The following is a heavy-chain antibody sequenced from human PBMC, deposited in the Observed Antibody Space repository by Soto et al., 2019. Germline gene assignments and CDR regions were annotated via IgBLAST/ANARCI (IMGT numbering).Heavy chain of an antibody. Sequence: PSETLSLTCTVSGGSISSSSYYWGWIRQPPGKGLEWIGRIYYSGSTYYNPSLKSRVPISVDTSKNQFSLKLGSVTAADTAVYYCEANGYYYYGMDIWGQGTTVTVSS. CDR3: EANGYYYYGMDI. CDR2: IYYSGST. J-gene: IGHJ6*02. V-gene: IGHV4-39*01. CDR1: GGSISSSSYY. D-gene: IGHD1-26*01.